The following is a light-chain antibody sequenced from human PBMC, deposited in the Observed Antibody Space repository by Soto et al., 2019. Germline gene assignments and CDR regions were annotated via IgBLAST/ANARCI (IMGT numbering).Light chain of an antibody. J-gene: IGKJ4*01. V-gene: IGKV3-15*01. CDR2: GAS. CDR3: QPYNNWPLT. Sequence: EIVMTQSPATLSVSPGERATLSCRASQSVSSNLAWYQQKPGQAPRLLIYGASTRATGIPARFSGSGSGTDFTLTINSLQSEDFAIYYCQPYNNWPLTFGGGTTVDIK. CDR1: QSVSSN.